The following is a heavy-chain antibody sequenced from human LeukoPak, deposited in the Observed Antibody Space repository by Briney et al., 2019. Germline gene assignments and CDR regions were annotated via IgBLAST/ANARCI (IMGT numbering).Heavy chain of an antibody. D-gene: IGHD4-17*01. J-gene: IGHJ4*02. Sequence: SETLSLICTVSGYSISSGYYWGWIRQPPEKGLEWIGSVYHSGSTYYNPSLKSRVTISVDTSKSQFSLKLSSVTAADTAVYYCVRISSTVTYDYWGQGILVTVSS. V-gene: IGHV4-38-2*02. CDR1: GYSISSGYY. CDR2: VYHSGST. CDR3: VRISSTVTYDY.